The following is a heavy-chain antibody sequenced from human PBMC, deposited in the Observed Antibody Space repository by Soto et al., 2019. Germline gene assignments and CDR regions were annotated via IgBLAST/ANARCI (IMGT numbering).Heavy chain of an antibody. CDR3: ARGDYGSGSKGTYFDY. D-gene: IGHD3-10*01. CDR2: INHSGSA. V-gene: IGHV4-34*01. Sequence: SETLSLTCAVYGGSFSGYYWSWIRQPPGKGLEWIGEINHSGSANYNPSLKSRVTISVDTSKNQFSLKLSSVTAADTAVYYCARGDYGSGSKGTYFDYWGQGTLVTVSS. J-gene: IGHJ4*02. CDR1: GGSFSGYY.